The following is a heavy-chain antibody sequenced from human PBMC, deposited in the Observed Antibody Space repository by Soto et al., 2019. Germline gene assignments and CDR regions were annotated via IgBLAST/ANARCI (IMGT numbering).Heavy chain of an antibody. V-gene: IGHV3-21*01. J-gene: IGHJ4*02. CDR2: ISSSSSYI. CDR3: ARDFTAMVDPFDY. D-gene: IGHD5-18*01. Sequence: ESGGGLVKPGGSLRLSCAASGFTFSSYSMNWVRQAPGKGLEWVSSISSSSSYIYYADSVKGRFTISRDNAKNSLYLQMNSLRAEDTAVYYCARDFTAMVDPFDYWGQGTLVTVSS. CDR1: GFTFSSYS.